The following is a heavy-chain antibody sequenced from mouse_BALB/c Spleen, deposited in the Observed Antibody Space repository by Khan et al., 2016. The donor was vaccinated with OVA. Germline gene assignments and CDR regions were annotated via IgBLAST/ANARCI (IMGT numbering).Heavy chain of an antibody. CDR1: GYTFTSYT. CDR3: ARDGTYYRNDGWFAY. CDR2: INPSSGYT. J-gene: IGHJ3*01. V-gene: IGHV1-4*01. D-gene: IGHD2-14*01. Sequence: QVQLKESGAELARPGASVKMSCKASGYTFTSYTIHWIKQRPGQGLEWIGYINPSSGYTNYNQKFKDKATLTAEKSSTTAYMQLSSLTSDDSAVYYCARDGTYYRNDGWFAYWGEGTLVTVSA.